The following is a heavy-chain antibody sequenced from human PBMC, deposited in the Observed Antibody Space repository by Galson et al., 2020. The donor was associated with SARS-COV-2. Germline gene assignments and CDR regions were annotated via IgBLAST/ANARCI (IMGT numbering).Heavy chain of an antibody. D-gene: IGHD3-10*01. CDR1: GGSISSSSYY. CDR2: NYCSGST. V-gene: IGHV4-39*01. CDR3: ANQTASTDILLWCGELFVGGYLGY. Sequence: SETLSLTCTVSGGSISSSSYYWGWIRQPPGKGLEWIGSNYCSGSTYYDPSLKSRVTISVDTSKNQFSLKLSSVTAADTDVYYCANQTASTDILLWCGELFVGGYLGYWGQGTLVTVSS. J-gene: IGHJ4*02.